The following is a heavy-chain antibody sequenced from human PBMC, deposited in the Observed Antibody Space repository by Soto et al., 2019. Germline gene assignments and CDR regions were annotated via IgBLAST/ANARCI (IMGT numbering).Heavy chain of an antibody. Sequence: SETLSLTCIASGDSIDSRTYYWAWIRQPPGKAPEWIGSFYRSGRTYYNPSLKSRLTIAVDISKNQISLNLASVTAADTALYYCARHGGFRYGAPSGAFDIWGQGTLVTVSS. V-gene: IGHV4-39*01. CDR2: FYRSGRT. CDR3: ARHGGFRYGAPSGAFDI. CDR1: GDSIDSRTYY. D-gene: IGHD3-16*01. J-gene: IGHJ3*02.